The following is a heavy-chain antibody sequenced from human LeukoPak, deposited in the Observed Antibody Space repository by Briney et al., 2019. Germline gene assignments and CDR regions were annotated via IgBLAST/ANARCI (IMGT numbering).Heavy chain of an antibody. J-gene: IGHJ4*02. V-gene: IGHV4-59*08. Sequence: KTSETLSLTCTVSGGSISSYYWSWIRQPPGKGLEWIGYIYYSGSTNYNPSLKSRVTISVDTSKNQFSLKLSSVTAADTAVYSCARHYEAAPFDYWGQGTLVTVSS. CDR2: IYYSGST. CDR1: GGSISSYY. D-gene: IGHD3-3*01. CDR3: ARHYEAAPFDY.